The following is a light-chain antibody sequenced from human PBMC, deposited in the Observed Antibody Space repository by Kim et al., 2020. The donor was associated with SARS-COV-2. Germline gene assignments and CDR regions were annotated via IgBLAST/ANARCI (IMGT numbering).Light chain of an antibody. CDR1: QTVNNW. CDR2: DAS. J-gene: IGKJ2*01. CDR3: QQYDIPPFT. V-gene: IGKV1-5*01. Sequence: DIQMTQSPSTLSAFVGDRVTITCRASQTVNNWLAWYQQKPGKAPKVLVFDASSLESGVPSTFSGSGSGTEFTLTITSLQPDDFATYYCQQYDIPPFTFGQGTKVDIK.